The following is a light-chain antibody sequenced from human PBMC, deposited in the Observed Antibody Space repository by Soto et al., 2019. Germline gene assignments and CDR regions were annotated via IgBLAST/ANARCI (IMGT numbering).Light chain of an antibody. CDR2: WAS. CDR3: QDYYSSWT. J-gene: IGKJ1*01. CDR1: QNNKNY. Sequence: DIVMTQSPDSLAVSLGERATINCKSSQNNKNYLAWYQQKTGQPPKLLIDWASIRASGAPDRFSGSGSGTDFTLTISSLQAEDVGIYYCQDYYSSWTFGQGTKVDIK. V-gene: IGKV4-1*01.